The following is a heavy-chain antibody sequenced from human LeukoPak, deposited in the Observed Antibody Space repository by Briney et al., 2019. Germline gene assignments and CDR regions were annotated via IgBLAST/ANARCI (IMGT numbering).Heavy chain of an antibody. V-gene: IGHV4-59*01. D-gene: IGHD3-22*01. CDR2: IYYSGTT. CDR3: ARDRYYYDSSGYWIFDY. J-gene: IGHJ4*02. Sequence: PSETLSLTCTVSGGSISNYYWNWIRQPPGKGLEWIGYIYYSGTTNYNPSLKSRVSMSVDTSKSQFSLKLSSVTAADTAVYYCARDRYYYDSSGYWIFDYWGQGTLVTVSS. CDR1: GGSISNYY.